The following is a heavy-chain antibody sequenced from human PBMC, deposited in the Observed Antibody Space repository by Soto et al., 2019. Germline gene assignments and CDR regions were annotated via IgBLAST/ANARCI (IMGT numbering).Heavy chain of an antibody. CDR2: MNPNSGNT. V-gene: IGHV1-8*01. Sequence: ASVTVSCKASGYTFTSYDINWVRQATGQGLEWMGWMNPNSGNTGYAQKFQGRVTMTRNTSISTAYMELSSLRSEDTAVYYCARKSSSWGHYDILTGKYYYYGMDVWGQGTTVTVS. CDR3: ARKSSSWGHYDILTGKYYYYGMDV. J-gene: IGHJ6*02. CDR1: GYTFTSYD. D-gene: IGHD3-9*01.